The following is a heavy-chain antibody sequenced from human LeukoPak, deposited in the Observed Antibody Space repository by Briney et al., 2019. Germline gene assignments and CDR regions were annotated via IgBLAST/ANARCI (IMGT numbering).Heavy chain of an antibody. J-gene: IGHJ4*02. CDR2: IIPIFGTA. CDR3: ARAAPYYYDSSYYGY. V-gene: IGHV1-69*06. Sequence: SEKVSCKASGGTFSSYAISWVRQAPGQGLEWMGGIIPIFGTANYAQKFQGRVTITADKSTSTAYMELSSLRSEDTAVYYGARAAPYYYDSSYYGYWGQGTLVTVSS. D-gene: IGHD3-22*01. CDR1: GGTFSSYA.